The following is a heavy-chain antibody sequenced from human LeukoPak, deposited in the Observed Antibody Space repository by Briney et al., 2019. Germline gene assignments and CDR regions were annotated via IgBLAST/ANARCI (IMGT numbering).Heavy chain of an antibody. CDR2: IIPIFGTA. Sequence: GASVKVSCKASGGTFSSYAISWVRQAPGQGLEWMGGIIPIFGTANYAQKFQGRVTITADKSTSTAYMELSSLRSEDTAVYYCATKVRGVISWFDPWGQGTLVTVSS. J-gene: IGHJ5*02. CDR3: ATKVRGVISWFDP. V-gene: IGHV1-69*06. CDR1: GGTFSSYA. D-gene: IGHD3-10*01.